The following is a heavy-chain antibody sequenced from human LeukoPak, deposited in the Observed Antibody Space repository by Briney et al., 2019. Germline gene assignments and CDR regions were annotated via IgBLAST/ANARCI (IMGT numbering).Heavy chain of an antibody. Sequence: GGSLRLSCAASGFTFSSYWMSWVRQAPGKGLEWVANIKQDGSEKYYVDSVKGRFTISRDNAKNSLYLQMNSLRAEDTAVYYCAKVLGSRIAVSDPFDYWGQGTLVTVSS. D-gene: IGHD2-21*01. CDR3: AKVLGSRIAVSDPFDY. J-gene: IGHJ4*02. CDR1: GFTFSSYW. CDR2: IKQDGSEK. V-gene: IGHV3-7*03.